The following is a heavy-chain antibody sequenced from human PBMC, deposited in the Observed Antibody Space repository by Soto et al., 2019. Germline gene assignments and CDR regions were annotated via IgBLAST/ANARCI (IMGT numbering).Heavy chain of an antibody. CDR2: ISAYNGNT. J-gene: IGHJ3*02. Sequence: ASVKVSCKASGYTFTSYGISWVRQAPGQGLEWMGWISAYNGNTNYAQKLQGRVTMTTDTSTSTAYMELRSLRSDDTAVYYCARTPLLRFLVWPIGGVGNAFDIWGQGTMVTVSS. CDR1: GYTFTSYG. CDR3: ARTPLLRFLVWPIGGVGNAFDI. D-gene: IGHD3-3*01. V-gene: IGHV1-18*01.